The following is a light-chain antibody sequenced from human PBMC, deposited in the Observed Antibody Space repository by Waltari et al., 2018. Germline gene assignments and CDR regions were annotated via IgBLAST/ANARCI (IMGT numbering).Light chain of an antibody. J-gene: IGKJ1*01. CDR3: QQYNIWPWT. CDR2: RAS. V-gene: IGKV3-15*01. CDR1: QSASTS. Sequence: ELVMTQSPATLSVSPGERASLSCRASQSASTSLAWYQQTHGQAPRLLIYRASTRAAGIPDRFSGSGSGTEFTLTISSLQSEDSAIYYCQQYNIWPWTFGQGTKVDIK.